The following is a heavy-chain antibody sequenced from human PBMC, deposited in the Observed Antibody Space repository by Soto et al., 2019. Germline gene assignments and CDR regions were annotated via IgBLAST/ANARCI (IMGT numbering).Heavy chain of an antibody. CDR2: IIPILGIA. CDR3: ARDLGGYSGYAEP. J-gene: IGHJ5*02. V-gene: IGHV1-69*04. CDR1: GGTFSSYT. Sequence: SVKVSCKASGGTFSSYTISWVRQAPGQGLEWMGRIIPILGIANYAQKFQGRVTITADKSTSTAYMELSSLRSEDTAVCYCARDLGGYSGYAEPWGQGTLVTVSS. D-gene: IGHD5-12*01.